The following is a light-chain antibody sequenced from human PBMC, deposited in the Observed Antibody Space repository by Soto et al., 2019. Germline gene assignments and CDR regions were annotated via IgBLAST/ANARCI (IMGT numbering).Light chain of an antibody. CDR2: GAS. J-gene: IGKJ4*01. CDR3: QQYNAWPLT. Sequence: EIVMTQSPAALSVSPGERATLSCRASHSVGSSLAWYQHKPGQAPRLLIYGASTRATGVPARFSGSESGTEFTLTISSLQSEDFAVYYCQQYNAWPLTLGGGTKVAI. V-gene: IGKV3-15*01. CDR1: HSVGSS.